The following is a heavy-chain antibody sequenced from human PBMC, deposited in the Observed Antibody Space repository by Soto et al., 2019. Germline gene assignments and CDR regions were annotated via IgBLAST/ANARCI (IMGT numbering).Heavy chain of an antibody. Sequence: QVQLVESGGGAVQPGRSLILSCAASGFTFSSHGMHWVRQAPDKGLEWVAVIWYDGSNKYYADSVKGRFTISRDNSNNMLYLEMNRLRVEDTAIYYSAIWRNWKVADNWGQGTLVTVCS. J-gene: IGHJ4*02. CDR1: GFTFSSHG. CDR3: AIWRNWKVADN. D-gene: IGHD1-1*01. CDR2: IWYDGSNK. V-gene: IGHV3-33*01.